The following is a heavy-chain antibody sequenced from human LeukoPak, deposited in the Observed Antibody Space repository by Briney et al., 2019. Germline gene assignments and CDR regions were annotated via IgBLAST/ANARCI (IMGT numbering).Heavy chain of an antibody. CDR1: GFTFSSYS. J-gene: IGHJ4*02. V-gene: IGHV3-48*04. Sequence: PGGSLRLSCAASGFTFSSYSMNWVRQAPGKGLEWVSYISSSSSTIYYADSVKGRFTISRDNALNSLYLQMNSLRAEDTAIYYCARPIPYGTTWYGRSDYWGQGTLVTVSS. CDR2: ISSSSSTI. D-gene: IGHD6-13*01. CDR3: ARPIPYGTTWYGRSDY.